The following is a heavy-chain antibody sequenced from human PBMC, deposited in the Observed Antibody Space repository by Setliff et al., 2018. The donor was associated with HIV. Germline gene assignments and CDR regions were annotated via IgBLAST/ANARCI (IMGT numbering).Heavy chain of an antibody. D-gene: IGHD3-3*01. CDR3: ARDSSPFKYYNFWSGYYTNEPVDFDI. Sequence: SETLSLTCTVSGGSISSHYWSWIRQPPGKGLEWIGSIYYSGSTNYNPSLKSRVTISVDASKNQFSLKLSSVTAADTAVYYCARDSSPFKYYNFWSGYYTNEPVDFDIWGQGTMVTVS. CDR2: IYYSGST. CDR1: GGSISSHY. V-gene: IGHV4-59*11. J-gene: IGHJ3*02.